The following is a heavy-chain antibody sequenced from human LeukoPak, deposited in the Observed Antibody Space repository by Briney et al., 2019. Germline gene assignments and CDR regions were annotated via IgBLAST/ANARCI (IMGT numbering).Heavy chain of an antibody. D-gene: IGHD4-17*01. CDR1: GYSFTSYW. V-gene: IGHV5-51*01. CDR2: IYPGDSDT. Sequence: GESLKISCKGSGYSFTSYWIGWVRQMPGKGLEWMGIIYPGDSDTRYSPSFQGQVTISADKSISTAYLQWSSLKASDTAMYDCARQEFAVTTRVSVVEGPRTMSYFYYWGQGTLVTVSS. CDR3: ARQEFAVTTRVSVVEGPRTMSYFYY. J-gene: IGHJ4*02.